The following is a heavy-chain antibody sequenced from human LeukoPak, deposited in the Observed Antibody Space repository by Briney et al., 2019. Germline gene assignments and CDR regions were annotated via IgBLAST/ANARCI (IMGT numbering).Heavy chain of an antibody. D-gene: IGHD1-26*01. V-gene: IGHV1-2*02. CDR2: INPNSGGT. CDR3: ARPLLFGATSNWFDP. CDR1: GYTFTGYY. Sequence: ASVKVSCKASGYTFTGYYMHWVRQAPGRGLEWMGWINPNSGGTNYAQKFQGRVTMTRDTSISTAYMELSRLRSDDTAVYYCARPLLFGATSNWFDPWGQGTLVTVSS. J-gene: IGHJ5*02.